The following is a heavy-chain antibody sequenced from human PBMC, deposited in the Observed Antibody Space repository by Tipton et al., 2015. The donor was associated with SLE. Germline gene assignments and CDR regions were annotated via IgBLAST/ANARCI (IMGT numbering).Heavy chain of an antibody. D-gene: IGHD6-13*01. CDR3: ARGSWDSRSWYCNC. CDR2: IKQDGSEK. J-gene: IGHJ4*02. Sequence: SLRLSCAASGFTFSSYWMSWVRQAPGKGLEWVANIKQDGSEKYYVDSVKGRFTISRDNAKNSLYLQMNSLRAEDTAVYYCARGSWDSRSWYCNCWGQGTLVTVSS. CDR1: GFTFSSYW. V-gene: IGHV3-7*01.